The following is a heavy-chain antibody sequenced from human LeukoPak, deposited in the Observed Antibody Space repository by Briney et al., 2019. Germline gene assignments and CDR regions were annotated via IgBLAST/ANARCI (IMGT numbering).Heavy chain of an antibody. CDR3: ARDGSDYYGSGSYSAY. V-gene: IGHV4-30-4*01. CDR1: GGSISSGDYY. J-gene: IGHJ4*02. CDR2: ICYSGST. Sequence: PSETLSLTCTVSGGSISSGDYYWSWIRQPPGKGLEWTGYICYSGSTYYNPSLKSRVTISVDTSKNQFSLKLSSVTAADTAVYYCARDGSDYYGSGSYSAYWGQGTLVTVSS. D-gene: IGHD3-10*01.